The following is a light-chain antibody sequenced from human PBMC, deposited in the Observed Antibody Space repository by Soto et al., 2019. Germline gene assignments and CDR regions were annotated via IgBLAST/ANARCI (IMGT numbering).Light chain of an antibody. CDR2: DVN. J-gene: IGLJ1*01. CDR1: SSDIGGYNY. CDR3: SSYTSSGAEV. Sequence: QSALTQPASVSGSPGQSIAISCTGTSSDIGGYNYVSWYQQHPGKAPKLMIYDVNNRPSGVSDRCSGSKSGNTASLTISGLQAEDESDYYCSSYTSSGAEVFGTGTKLTVL. V-gene: IGLV2-14*01.